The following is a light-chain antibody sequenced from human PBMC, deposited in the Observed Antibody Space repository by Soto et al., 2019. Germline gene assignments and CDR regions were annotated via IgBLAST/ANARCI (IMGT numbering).Light chain of an antibody. J-gene: IGLJ2*01. CDR3: QEWDSRTEDVV. Sequence: SYELTQPPSVSVSPGQTASITCSGDKLGDKYACWYQQKPGQSPVLVIYQDSKRPSGIPERFSGSNSGNTATLTISGTQAMDEADYYCQEWDSRTEDVVFGGGTKLTVL. CDR1: KLGDKY. V-gene: IGLV3-1*01. CDR2: QDS.